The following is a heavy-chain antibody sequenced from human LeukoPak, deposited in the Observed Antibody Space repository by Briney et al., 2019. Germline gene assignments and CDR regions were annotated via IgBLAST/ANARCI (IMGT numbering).Heavy chain of an antibody. V-gene: IGHV3-23*01. CDR2: ISGSGGST. J-gene: IGHJ4*02. CDR1: GFTFSSYA. D-gene: IGHD6-19*01. Sequence: QTGGSLRLSCAASGFTFSSYAISWVRQAPGKGLEWVSAISGSGGSTYYADSVKGRFTISRDNSKNTLYLQMNSLRAEDTAVYYCAKGQYSSGWDANFDYWGQGTLVTVSS. CDR3: AKGQYSSGWDANFDY.